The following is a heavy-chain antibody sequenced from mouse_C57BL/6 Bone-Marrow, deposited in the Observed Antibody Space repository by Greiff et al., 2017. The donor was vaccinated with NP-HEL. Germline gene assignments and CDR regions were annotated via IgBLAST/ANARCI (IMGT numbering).Heavy chain of an antibody. CDR2: IDPANGNT. V-gene: IGHV14-3*01. Sequence: VHVKQSVAELVRPGASVKLSCTASGFNIKNTYMHWVKQRPEQGLEWIGRIDPANGNTKYAPKFQGKATITADTSSNTAYLQLSSLTSEDTAIYYCARFTTVVATSSTFDYWGQGTTLTVSS. CDR1: GFNIKNTY. J-gene: IGHJ2*01. CDR3: ARFTTVVATSSTFDY. D-gene: IGHD1-1*01.